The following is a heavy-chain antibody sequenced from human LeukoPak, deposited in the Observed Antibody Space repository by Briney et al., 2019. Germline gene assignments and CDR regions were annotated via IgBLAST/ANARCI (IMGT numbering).Heavy chain of an antibody. CDR1: GGSFSGYY. CDR3: ARGNMVRGVRFDY. Sequence: PSETLSLTCAVYGGSFSGYYWSWIRQPPGKGLEWIGEINHSGSTNYNPSLKSRVTISVDTSKNQFSPKLSSVTAADTAVYYCARGNMVRGVRFDYWGQGTLVTVSS. D-gene: IGHD3-10*01. CDR2: INHSGST. J-gene: IGHJ4*02. V-gene: IGHV4-34*01.